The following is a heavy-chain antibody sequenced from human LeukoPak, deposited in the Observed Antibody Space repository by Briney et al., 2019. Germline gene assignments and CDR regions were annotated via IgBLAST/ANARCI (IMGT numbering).Heavy chain of an antibody. CDR1: GGSISSGGHY. Sequence: PSETLSLTCTVSGGSISSGGHYWSWIHQHPGKGLEWIGYIYYSGSTYYNPSLKSRVTISVDTSKNQFSLKLTSVTAADTAVYYCARESLGPPYYFDYWGQGTLVTVSS. CDR3: ARESLGPPYYFDY. J-gene: IGHJ4*02. CDR2: IYYSGST. D-gene: IGHD1-26*01. V-gene: IGHV4-31*03.